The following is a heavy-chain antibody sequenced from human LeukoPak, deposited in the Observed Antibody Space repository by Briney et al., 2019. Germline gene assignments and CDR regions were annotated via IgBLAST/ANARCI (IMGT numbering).Heavy chain of an antibody. Sequence: GGSLRLSCAASGFTFSSYSMNWVRQAPGKGLEWVSSISSSSYIYYADSVKGRFTISRDNAKNSLYLQMNSLRAEDTAVYYCARDTAAARGDYWGQGTLVTVSS. V-gene: IGHV3-21*01. CDR2: ISSSSYI. CDR1: GFTFSSYS. CDR3: ARDTAAARGDY. J-gene: IGHJ4*02. D-gene: IGHD6-13*01.